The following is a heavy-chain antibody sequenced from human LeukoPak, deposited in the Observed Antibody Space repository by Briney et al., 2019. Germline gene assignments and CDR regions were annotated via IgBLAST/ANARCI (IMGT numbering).Heavy chain of an antibody. J-gene: IGHJ4*02. Sequence: ASVKVSCKASGYTFTSYYLHWVRQAPGQGLEWMGIINPSGGSTSYAQKFQGRVTMTRDTSTSTVYLELSSLRSEDTAVYYCARDMSSSWYPDYWGQGTLVTASS. V-gene: IGHV1-46*01. D-gene: IGHD6-13*01. CDR3: ARDMSSSWYPDY. CDR2: INPSGGST. CDR1: GYTFTSYY.